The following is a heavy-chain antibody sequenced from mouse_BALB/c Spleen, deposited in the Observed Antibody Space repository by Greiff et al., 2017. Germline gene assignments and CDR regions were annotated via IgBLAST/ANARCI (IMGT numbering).Heavy chain of an antibody. CDR3: ARGTSTMSTTRVTYYYAMDY. V-gene: IGHV1-63*02. J-gene: IGHJ4*01. CDR2: IYPGGGYT. D-gene: IGHD2-4*01. Sequence: VQLQQSGAELVRPGTSVKISCKASGYTFTNYWLGWVKQRPGHGLEWIGDIYPGGGYTNYNEKFKGKATLTADTSSSTAYMQLSSLTSEGSAVYLCARGTSTMSTTRVTYYYAMDYWGQGTSVTVSS. CDR1: GYTFTNYW.